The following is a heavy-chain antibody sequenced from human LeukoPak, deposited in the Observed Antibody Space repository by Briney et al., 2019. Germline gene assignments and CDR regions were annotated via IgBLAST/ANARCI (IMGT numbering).Heavy chain of an antibody. V-gene: IGHV3-48*03. CDR3: ARDYLQLWLKGWFDP. Sequence: GGSLRLSCAASGFTFSSYEMNWVRQAPGKGLEWVSYISSSGSTIYYADSVKGRFTISRDNAKNSLYLQMNSLRAEDTAVYYCARDYLQLWLKGWFDPWGQGTLVTVSS. CDR2: ISSSGSTI. D-gene: IGHD5-24*01. CDR1: GFTFSSYE. J-gene: IGHJ5*02.